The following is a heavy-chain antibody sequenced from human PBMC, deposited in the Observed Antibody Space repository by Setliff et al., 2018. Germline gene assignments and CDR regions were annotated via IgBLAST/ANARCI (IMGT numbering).Heavy chain of an antibody. CDR1: GGSFSGYY. CDR2: IYYSGST. V-gene: IGHV4-34*01. CDR3: ARLGYWGDLDY. J-gene: IGHJ4*02. D-gene: IGHD5-12*01. Sequence: SETLSLTCAVYGGSFSGYYWSWIRQPPGKGLEWIGYIYYSGSTYYNPSLKSRVTISVDTSKNQFSLKLTSVTAADTAVYYCARLGYWGDLDYWGQGTLVTVSS.